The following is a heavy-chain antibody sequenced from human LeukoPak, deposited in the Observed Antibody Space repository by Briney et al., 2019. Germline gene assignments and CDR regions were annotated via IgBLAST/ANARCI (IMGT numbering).Heavy chain of an antibody. CDR2: ISGSGGST. Sequence: GGSLRLSCAASGFTFSSYAMSWVRQAPGKGLEWVSAISGSGGSTYYADSVKGRFTISRDNSKNTLYLQMSSLRAEDTAVYYCAKMRGGTMVRGVILLNYWGQGTLVTVSS. CDR3: AKMRGGTMVRGVILLNY. CDR1: GFTFSSYA. D-gene: IGHD3-10*01. J-gene: IGHJ4*02. V-gene: IGHV3-23*01.